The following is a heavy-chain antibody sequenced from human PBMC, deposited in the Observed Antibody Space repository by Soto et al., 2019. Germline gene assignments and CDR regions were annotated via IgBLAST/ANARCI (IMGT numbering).Heavy chain of an antibody. CDR1: GGSISSYY. Sequence: SETLSLTCTVSGGSISSYYWSWIRQPPGKGLEWIGYIYYSGSTNYNPSLKSRVTISVDTSKNQFSLKLSSVTAADTAVYYCARLYSSSSKFGVNYYYYYYMDVWGKGTTVTVSS. V-gene: IGHV4-59*08. CDR3: ARLYSSSSKFGVNYYYYYYMDV. CDR2: IYYSGST. J-gene: IGHJ6*03. D-gene: IGHD6-6*01.